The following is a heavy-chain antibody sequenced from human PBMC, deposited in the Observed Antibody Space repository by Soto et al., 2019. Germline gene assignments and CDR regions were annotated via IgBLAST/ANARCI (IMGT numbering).Heavy chain of an antibody. Sequence: QVQLEQSGTEVKKPGASVKVSCKTSGYTFSSYYIHWVRQAPGQGLEWMGIINPNSGNTSYAQKFQGRVTMTRDTSTSTVYMELSSLRSEDTAVYYCARDLASETGTTYWGQGTLVTVSS. CDR1: GYTFSSYY. J-gene: IGHJ4*02. CDR3: ARDLASETGTTY. V-gene: IGHV1-46*01. CDR2: INPNSGNT. D-gene: IGHD1-7*01.